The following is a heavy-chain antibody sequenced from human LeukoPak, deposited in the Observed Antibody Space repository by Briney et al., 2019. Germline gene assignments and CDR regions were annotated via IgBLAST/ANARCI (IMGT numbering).Heavy chain of an antibody. CDR2: INWNGGST. J-gene: IGHJ4*02. CDR1: GFTFDDYG. V-gene: IGHV3-20*01. D-gene: IGHD3-22*01. Sequence: GGSLRLSCAASGFTFDDYGMSWVRQAPGKGLEWVSGINWNGGSTGYADSVEGRFTISRDNAKNSLYLQMNSLRAKDTALYHCVRYYYEGHFDYWGQGTLVTVSS. CDR3: VRYYYEGHFDY.